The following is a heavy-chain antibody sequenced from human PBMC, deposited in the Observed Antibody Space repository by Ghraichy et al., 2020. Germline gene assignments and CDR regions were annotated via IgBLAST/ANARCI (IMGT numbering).Heavy chain of an antibody. J-gene: IGHJ4*02. CDR2: ISSSSSTI. CDR1: GFTFSSYS. CDR3: ASLDYYDSSGYYS. V-gene: IGHV3-48*02. D-gene: IGHD3-22*01. Sequence: GGSLRLSCAASGFTFSSYSMNWVRQAPGKGLEWVSYISSSSSTIYYADSVKGRFTISRDNAKNSLYLQINSLRDEDTAVYYCASLDYYDSSGYYSWGQGTLVTVSS.